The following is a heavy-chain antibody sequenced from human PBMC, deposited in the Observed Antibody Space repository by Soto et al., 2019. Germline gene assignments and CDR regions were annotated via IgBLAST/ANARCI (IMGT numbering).Heavy chain of an antibody. CDR1: GGTFSSYA. CDR2: IIPIFGTA. Sequence: GASVKVSCKASGGTFSSYAISWVRQAPGQGLEWMGGIIPIFGTANYAQKFQGRVTITADKSTSTAYMELSSLRSEDTAVYYCARVMTTDYYYYGMDVWGQGTTVTVSS. V-gene: IGHV1-69*06. CDR3: ARVMTTDYYYYGMDV. D-gene: IGHD4-17*01. J-gene: IGHJ6*02.